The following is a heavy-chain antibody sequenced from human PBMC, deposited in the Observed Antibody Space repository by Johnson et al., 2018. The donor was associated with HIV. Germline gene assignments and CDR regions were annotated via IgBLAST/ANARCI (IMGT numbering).Heavy chain of an antibody. CDR2: LYSSGKT. CDR3: ASQIYDYDSGGSCYSPAFDI. V-gene: IGHV3-53*01. CDR1: GFTVSTYY. J-gene: IGHJ3*02. D-gene: IGHD2-15*01. Sequence: EVQLVESGGGLIQPGGSLRLSCAASGFTVSTYYMTWVRQASGKGLELVSLLYSSGKTYYADSVKGRFTISRDYSKNRLYLQMNSLRAEDTAVYYCASQIYDYDSGGSCYSPAFDIWGQGTMVTVSS.